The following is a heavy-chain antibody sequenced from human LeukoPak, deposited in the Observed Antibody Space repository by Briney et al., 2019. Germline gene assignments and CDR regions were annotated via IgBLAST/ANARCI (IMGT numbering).Heavy chain of an antibody. D-gene: IGHD3-3*01. CDR3: AGIPVFGVVLHQEPV. J-gene: IGHJ6*04. V-gene: IGHV1-69*10. Sequence: PSASVKVSCKASGATFNNYALNWVRHAPGQGLEWMGVFIPILDTANSTQKFQDRVTIAADISTNSAYMELSSLRSEDTAVYFCAGIPVFGVVLHQEPVWGKGTTVTVSS. CDR1: GATFNNYA. CDR2: FIPILDTA.